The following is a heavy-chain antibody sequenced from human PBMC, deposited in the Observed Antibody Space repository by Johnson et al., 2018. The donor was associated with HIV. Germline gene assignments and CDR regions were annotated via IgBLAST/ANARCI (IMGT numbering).Heavy chain of an antibody. CDR1: GFTFSSYA. J-gene: IGHJ3*02. CDR2: ISYDGSNK. CDR3: ARDFPSPLDAFDI. V-gene: IGHV3-30-3*01. Sequence: VQVVESGGGVVQPGRSLRLSCAASGFTFSSYAMHWVRQAPGKGLEWVAVISYDGSNKYYTDSVKGRFTISRDNSKNTLCLQMNSLRAEDTAVYYCARDFPSPLDAFDIWGQGTMVTVSS.